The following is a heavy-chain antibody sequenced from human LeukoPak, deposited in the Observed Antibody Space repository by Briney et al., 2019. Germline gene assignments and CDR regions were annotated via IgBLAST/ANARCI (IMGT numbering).Heavy chain of an antibody. V-gene: IGHV4-34*01. CDR2: MYDIGRT. Sequence: SETLSLTCAVYGGSFSGYYWSWIRQPPAKGLDWIGTMYDIGRTYYNSSLKSRVTISVDTSKNHFSLKLSSVTAADTAAYYCATGRAVGAADAFDIWRQGTMVNVFS. CDR3: ATGRAVGAADAFDI. CDR1: GGSFSGYY. D-gene: IGHD1-26*01. J-gene: IGHJ3*02.